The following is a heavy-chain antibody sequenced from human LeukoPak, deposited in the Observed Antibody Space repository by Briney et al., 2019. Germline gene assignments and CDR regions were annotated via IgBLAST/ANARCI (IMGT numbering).Heavy chain of an antibody. Sequence: SETLSLTCTVSSGSISTSNYYWGWVRQPPGKALEWIGNIFYSGSTYYNPSLKSRVTISVDTSKNQFSLKLSSVTAADTAVYYCVRTYDGSGYYLYWGQGTLVTVSS. CDR2: IFYSGST. CDR3: VRTYDGSGYYLY. J-gene: IGHJ4*02. D-gene: IGHD3-22*01. CDR1: SGSISTSNYY. V-gene: IGHV4-39*01.